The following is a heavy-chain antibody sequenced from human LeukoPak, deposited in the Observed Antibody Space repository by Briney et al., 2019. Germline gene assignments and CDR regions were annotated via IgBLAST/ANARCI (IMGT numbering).Heavy chain of an antibody. CDR3: ARGGSLYYDSSGYLDY. Sequence: SQTLSLTCTVSGGSISSGSYYCSWIRQPAGKGLEWIGRIYTSGSTNYNPSLKSRVTISVDTSKNQFSLKLSSVTAADTAVYYCARGGSLYYDSSGYLDYWGQGTLVTVSS. J-gene: IGHJ4*02. CDR2: IYTSGST. V-gene: IGHV4-61*02. CDR1: GGSISSGSYY. D-gene: IGHD3-22*01.